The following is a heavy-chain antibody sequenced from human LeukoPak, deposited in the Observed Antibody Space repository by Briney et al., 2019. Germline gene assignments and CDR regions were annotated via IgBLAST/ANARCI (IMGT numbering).Heavy chain of an antibody. V-gene: IGHV3-23*01. CDR2: ISGSGGST. Sequence: PSGTLSLTCAVSGGSISSSNWWSWVRQAPGKGLEWVSAISGSGGSTYYADSVKGRFTISRDNSKNTLYLQMNSLRAEDTAVYYCAKESTYIASFFDYWGQGTLVTVSS. CDR1: GGSISSSN. CDR3: AKESTYIASFFDY. D-gene: IGHD6-13*01. J-gene: IGHJ4*02.